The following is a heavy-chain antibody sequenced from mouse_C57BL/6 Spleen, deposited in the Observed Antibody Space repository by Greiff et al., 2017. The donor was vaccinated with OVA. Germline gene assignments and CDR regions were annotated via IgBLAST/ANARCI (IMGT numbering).Heavy chain of an antibody. Sequence: QVQLKQSGAELAKPGASVKLSCKASGYTFTSYWMHWVKQRPGQGLEWIGYINPSSGYTKYNQKFKDKATLTADKSSSTAYMQLSSLTYEDSAVYYCARRDSSGYGFGDYWGQGTTLTVSS. CDR3: ARRDSSGYGFGDY. V-gene: IGHV1-7*01. CDR1: GYTFTSYW. CDR2: INPSSGYT. J-gene: IGHJ2*01. D-gene: IGHD3-2*02.